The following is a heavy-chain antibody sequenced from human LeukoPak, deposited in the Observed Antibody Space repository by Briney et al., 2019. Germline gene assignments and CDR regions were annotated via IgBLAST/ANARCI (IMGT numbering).Heavy chain of an antibody. CDR2: INHSGST. CDR3: ARGPGYGRRRYFDL. D-gene: IGHD3-10*01. J-gene: IGHJ2*01. V-gene: IGHV4-34*01. CDR1: GGSFSGYY. Sequence: SETLSLTCAVYGGSFSGYYWSWIRQPPGKGLEWIGEINHSGSTNYIPSLKSRVTISVDTSKNQFSLKLSSVTAADTAVYYCARGPGYGRRRYFDLWGCGTLVTVSS.